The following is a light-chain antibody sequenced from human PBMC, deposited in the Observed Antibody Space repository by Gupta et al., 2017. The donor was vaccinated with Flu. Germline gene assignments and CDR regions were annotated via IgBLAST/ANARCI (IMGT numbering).Light chain of an antibody. J-gene: IGKJ1*01. Sequence: NSCRSTQGLVYSDGNTYLHWFQQRPDQSPRRLIYLVTRRDSGVPDRFSGSGSGTDFTLKISRVEAEDVGVYFCMQGAHWPWAFGQGTKLEIK. V-gene: IGKV2-30*01. CDR1: QGLVYSDGNTY. CDR2: LVT. CDR3: MQGAHWPWA.